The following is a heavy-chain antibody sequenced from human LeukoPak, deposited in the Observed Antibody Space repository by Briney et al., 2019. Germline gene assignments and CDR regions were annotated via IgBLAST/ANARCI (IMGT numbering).Heavy chain of an antibody. D-gene: IGHD3-10*01. CDR1: GFTFSSYA. J-gene: IGHJ4*02. Sequence: GRSLRLSCAASGFTFSSYAMHWVRQAPGKGLEWVAVISYDGSNKYYADSVKGRFTISRDNSKNTLYLQINSLRAEDTAVYYCARDKNYGSGSYYNCLDYWGQGTLVTVSS. V-gene: IGHV3-30-3*01. CDR2: ISYDGSNK. CDR3: ARDKNYGSGSYYNCLDY.